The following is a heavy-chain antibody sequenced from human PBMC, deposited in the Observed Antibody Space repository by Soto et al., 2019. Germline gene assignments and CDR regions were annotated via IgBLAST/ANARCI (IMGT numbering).Heavy chain of an antibody. CDR1: GYTFTSYG. Sequence: ASVKVSCKASGYTFTSYGISWVRQAPGQGXEWMGWISAYKGNTNYAQKLQVRVTMTTDTSTGAAYRELRSLRADDTAVYYCARDRGSLGHYDFRTGYPNGYYYYLLDVWGQGTTVTVSS. J-gene: IGHJ6*02. CDR3: ARDRGSLGHYDFRTGYPNGYYYYLLDV. CDR2: ISAYKGNT. D-gene: IGHD3-3*01. V-gene: IGHV1-18*01.